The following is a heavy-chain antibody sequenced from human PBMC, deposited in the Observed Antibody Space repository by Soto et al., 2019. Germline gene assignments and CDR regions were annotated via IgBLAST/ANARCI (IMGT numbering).Heavy chain of an antibody. Sequence: LRLSCAASGFTFSSYSMNWVRQAPGKGLEWVSYISSSSSTIYYADSVKGRFTISRDNAKNSLYLQMNSLRDEDTAVYYCARSGVVVIMGDAFDIWGQGTMVTVSS. CDR3: ARSGVVVIMGDAFDI. CDR2: ISSSSSTI. D-gene: IGHD3-22*01. J-gene: IGHJ3*02. CDR1: GFTFSSYS. V-gene: IGHV3-48*02.